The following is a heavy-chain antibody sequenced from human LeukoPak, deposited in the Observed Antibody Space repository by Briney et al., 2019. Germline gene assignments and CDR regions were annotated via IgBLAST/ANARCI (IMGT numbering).Heavy chain of an antibody. CDR3: AKDARYCSSTSCSPYYYYMDV. V-gene: IGHV3-23*01. CDR1: GFTFSSYA. D-gene: IGHD2-2*01. CDR2: ISGSGGST. J-gene: IGHJ6*03. Sequence: PGGSLRLSCAASGFTFSSYAMSWVRQAPGKGLEWVSAISGSGGSTYYADSVKGRFTISRDNSKNTLYLQMNSLRAEDTALYYCAKDARYCSSTSCSPYYYYMDVWGKGTTVTVSS.